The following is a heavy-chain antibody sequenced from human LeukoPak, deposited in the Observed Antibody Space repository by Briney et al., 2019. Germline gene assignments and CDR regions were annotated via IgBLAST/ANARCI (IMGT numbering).Heavy chain of an antibody. Sequence: GGSLRLSCAASGFTFSSYEMNWVRRAPGKGLEWVSYISNSGSDIYYLDSVEGRFTISRDNAKNSLYLQMNSLRVDDTAVYYCARHRNWNYEFDPWGQGTLVAVSS. CDR3: ARHRNWNYEFDP. D-gene: IGHD1-7*01. V-gene: IGHV3-48*03. J-gene: IGHJ5*02. CDR1: GFTFSSYE. CDR2: ISNSGSDI.